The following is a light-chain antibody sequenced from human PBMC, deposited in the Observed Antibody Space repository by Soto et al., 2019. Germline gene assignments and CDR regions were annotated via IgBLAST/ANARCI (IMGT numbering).Light chain of an antibody. Sequence: QSALTQPASVSGSPGQSITISCTGTSSDVGTYALVSWFQQHPGRAPKLIIYEVTKRPSGVSDRFSGSKSGDTASLTISGLQAEDEADYYCSSDVPGNVLVLFGGETKLTVL. CDR3: SSDVPGNVLVL. V-gene: IGLV2-23*02. J-gene: IGLJ3*02. CDR1: SSDVGTYAL. CDR2: EVT.